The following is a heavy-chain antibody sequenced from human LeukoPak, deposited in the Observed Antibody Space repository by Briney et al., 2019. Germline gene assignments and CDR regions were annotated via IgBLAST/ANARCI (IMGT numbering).Heavy chain of an antibody. V-gene: IGHV3-23*01. D-gene: IGHD2-15*01. Sequence: QPGGSLRLSCAASGFTFSSYAMSWVRQAPGKGLEWVSAISGSGGITYYADSVKGRFTISRDNSKSTLYLQMNCLRAEDSAVYYCAKDLDIVVVVAATEGFDYWGQGTLVTVSS. CDR1: GFTFSSYA. J-gene: IGHJ4*02. CDR2: ISGSGGIT. CDR3: AKDLDIVVVVAATEGFDY.